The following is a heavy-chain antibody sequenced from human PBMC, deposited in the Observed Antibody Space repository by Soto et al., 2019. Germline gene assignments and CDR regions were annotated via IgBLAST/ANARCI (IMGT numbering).Heavy chain of an antibody. Sequence: QVQLQESGPGLVKPSETLSLTCTVSGGSINSYYWSWIRQSPEKGLEWIGYIYSSGSTNYNPSLKSRVTISVDTSKNQFSLKLSSVTAADTAVYYCERQYCSSTRCYQYFDYWGQGTLVTVSS. CDR1: GGSINSYY. CDR2: IYSSGST. D-gene: IGHD2-2*01. J-gene: IGHJ4*02. V-gene: IGHV4-59*08. CDR3: ERQYCSSTRCYQYFDY.